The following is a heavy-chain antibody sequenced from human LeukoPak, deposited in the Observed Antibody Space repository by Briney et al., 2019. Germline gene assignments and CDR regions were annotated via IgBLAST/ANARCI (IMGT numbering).Heavy chain of an antibody. D-gene: IGHD2-8*01. CDR1: GFTFNSHA. V-gene: IGHV3-23*01. Sequence: PGGSLRLSCAASGFTFNSHAMRWAPHAPGKGLEWVSAFSESGGSTYYADSVKGRFTISRDNSKNPLYLQMNSLRAEDTDVYYCAKDYGLKDIVLMVYATTAWFDPWGEGTLATV. CDR2: FSESGGST. J-gene: IGHJ5*02. CDR3: AKDYGLKDIVLMVYATTAWFDP.